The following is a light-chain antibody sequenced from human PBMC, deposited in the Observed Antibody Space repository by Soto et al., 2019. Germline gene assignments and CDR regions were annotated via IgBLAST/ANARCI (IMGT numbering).Light chain of an antibody. Sequence: QSVLTQPPSVSGAPGQRVTISCTGSSSNIGATYHVHWYQQLPGTAPKLLIYGNSNRPSGVPDRFSGSKSGTSASLAITGLQAEDEADYYYQSYDSSLSGSVFGGGTKLTVL. J-gene: IGLJ3*02. CDR1: SSNIGATYH. CDR3: QSYDSSLSGSV. V-gene: IGLV1-40*01. CDR2: GNS.